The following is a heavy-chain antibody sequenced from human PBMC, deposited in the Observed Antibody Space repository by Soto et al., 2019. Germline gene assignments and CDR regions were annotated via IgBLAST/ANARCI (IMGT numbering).Heavy chain of an antibody. Sequence: SETLSLTCTFSGCSISSYYWSWIRQPPGKGLEWIGYIYYSGSTNYNPSLKSRVTISVDTSKNQFSLKLSSVTAADTAVYYCARGGRRSPVMDVWGQGTTVTVSS. V-gene: IGHV4-59*12. CDR1: GCSISSYY. CDR3: ARGGRRSPVMDV. J-gene: IGHJ6*02. CDR2: IYYSGST.